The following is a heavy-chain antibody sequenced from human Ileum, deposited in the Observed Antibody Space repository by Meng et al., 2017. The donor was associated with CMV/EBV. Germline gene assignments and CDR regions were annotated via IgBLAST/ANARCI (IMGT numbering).Heavy chain of an antibody. CDR3: AKDVGAGSTLYFDY. V-gene: IGHV3-30*02. CDR1: GFTFSSYS. Sequence: GGSLRLSCAASGFTFSSYSMHWVRQAPGKGLEWVAFIRCDGSNKYYADSVKGRFTISRDNSKNTLYLQMNSMRAEDTAVYYCAKDVGAGSTLYFDYWGQGTLVTVSS. CDR2: IRCDGSNK. J-gene: IGHJ4*02. D-gene: IGHD1-1*01.